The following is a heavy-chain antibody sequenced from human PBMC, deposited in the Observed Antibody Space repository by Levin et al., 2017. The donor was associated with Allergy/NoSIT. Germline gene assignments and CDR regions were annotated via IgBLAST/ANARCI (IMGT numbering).Heavy chain of an antibody. CDR1: GFTFRSAA. V-gene: IGHV3-30-3*01. Sequence: PGESLKISCAVSGFTFRSAAMDWVRQAPGKGLEWVAVISYDATEKYFADSVKGRFTISRDNSKNTLYLQLNSLREDDTALYYCTRGGVETAMALFDYWGHGTLVTVSS. CDR3: TRGGVETAMALFDY. D-gene: IGHD5-18*01. J-gene: IGHJ4*01. CDR2: ISYDATEK.